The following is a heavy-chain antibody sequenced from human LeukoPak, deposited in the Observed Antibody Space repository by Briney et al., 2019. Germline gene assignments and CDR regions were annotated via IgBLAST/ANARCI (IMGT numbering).Heavy chain of an antibody. CDR1: GFTVSSNY. CDR2: IYSGGST. V-gene: IGHV3-53*01. J-gene: IGHJ4*02. Sequence: GGSLRLSCAASGFTVSSNYMSWVRHAPGKGLEWVSVIYSGGSTYYADSVKGRFTISRDNSKNTLYLQMNSLRAEDTAVYYCAAVVTATFFDYWGQGTLVTVSS. D-gene: IGHD2-21*02. CDR3: AAVVTATFFDY.